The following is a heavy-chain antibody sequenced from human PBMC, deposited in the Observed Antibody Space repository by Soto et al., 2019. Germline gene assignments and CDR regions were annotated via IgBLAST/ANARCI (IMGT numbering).Heavy chain of an antibody. J-gene: IGHJ6*02. V-gene: IGHV4-34*01. D-gene: IGHD3-10*01. CDR3: ATGGDGDYYYSGMDV. CDR1: RGSLIGYY. CDR2: INHSGST. Sequence: PXATLSLTCAVYRGSLIGYYWSLIRPTPGKGLEWIGEINHSGSTNYNPSLKSRVTISVDTSKNQFSLKLSSVNAADTAVYHCATGGDGDYYYSGMDVWGQGTTVTVSS.